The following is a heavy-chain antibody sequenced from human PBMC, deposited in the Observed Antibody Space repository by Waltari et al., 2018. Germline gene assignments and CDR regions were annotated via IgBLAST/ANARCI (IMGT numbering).Heavy chain of an antibody. V-gene: IGHV1-69*01. Sequence: QAQLVQSGAEVKKPGSSVKVSCKASGGTFSSYAISWVRQAPGHGLEWMGGIIPIFGTANYAQKFQGRVTSTADESTSTAYMELSSLRSEDTAVYYCAISRPNWNYDVYYYGMDVWGQGTTVTVSS. D-gene: IGHD1-7*01. CDR2: IIPIFGTA. CDR3: AISRPNWNYDVYYYGMDV. CDR1: GGTFSSYA. J-gene: IGHJ6*02.